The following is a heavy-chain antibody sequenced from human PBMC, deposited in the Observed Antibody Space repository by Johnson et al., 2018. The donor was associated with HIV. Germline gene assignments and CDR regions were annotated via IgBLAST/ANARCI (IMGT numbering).Heavy chain of an antibody. V-gene: IGHV3-23*04. CDR2: ISGSGGST. J-gene: IGHJ3*02. Sequence: VQLVESGGGLVQPGGSLRLSCAASGFTFSSYAMSWVRQAPGKGLEWVSAISGSGGSTYYADSVKGRFTISRDTPKNTLYLQMNSLRAEATAVYYCAKDRVFNYYESSGYYGGAFDIWGQGTMVTVSS. CDR1: GFTFSSYA. D-gene: IGHD3-22*01. CDR3: AKDRVFNYYESSGYYGGAFDI.